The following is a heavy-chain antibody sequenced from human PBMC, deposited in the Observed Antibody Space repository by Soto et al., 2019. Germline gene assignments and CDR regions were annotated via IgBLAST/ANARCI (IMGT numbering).Heavy chain of an antibody. CDR1: GFTFSSYG. D-gene: IGHD1-26*01. V-gene: IGHV3-30*18. J-gene: IGHJ6*02. CDR3: ENPSTNGGSYDYYYGMDV. CDR2: ISYDGSNK. Sequence: QVQLVESGGGVVQPGRSLRLSCAASGFTFSSYGMHWVRQAPGKGLEWVAVISYDGSNKYYADSVKGRFTISRDNSKNTMYVEMDRVRAEDTAVYYCENPSTNGGSYDYYYGMDVWGQGTTVTVSS.